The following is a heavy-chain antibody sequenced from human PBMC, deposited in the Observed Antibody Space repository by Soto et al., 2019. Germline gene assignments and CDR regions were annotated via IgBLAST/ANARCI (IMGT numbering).Heavy chain of an antibody. J-gene: IGHJ5*02. CDR2: INHSGST. CDR3: ARALKYCSGGSCYSYNWFDP. D-gene: IGHD2-15*01. Sequence: QVQLQQWGAGLLKPSETLSLTCAVYGGSFSGYYWSWIRQPPGKGLEWIGEINHSGSTNYNPSLKSRVTISVDTSKNQFSLTLSSVTAADTAVYYCARALKYCSGGSCYSYNWFDPWGQGTLVTVSS. V-gene: IGHV4-34*01. CDR1: GGSFSGYY.